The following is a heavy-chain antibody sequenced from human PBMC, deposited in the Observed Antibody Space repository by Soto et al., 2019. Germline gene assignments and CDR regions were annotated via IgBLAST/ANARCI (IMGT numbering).Heavy chain of an antibody. CDR3: ARGGDSSGPTNNWFDP. J-gene: IGHJ5*02. D-gene: IGHD3-22*01. Sequence: QVQLVQSGAEVKKPGASVKVSCKASGYTFTSYAMHWVRQAPGQRLEWMGWINAGNGNTKYSQKFQGRVTITRDTSASKAYMELRSLGSEDTALYYCARGGDSSGPTNNWFDPWGQGTLVTVSS. CDR1: GYTFTSYA. CDR2: INAGNGNT. V-gene: IGHV1-3*01.